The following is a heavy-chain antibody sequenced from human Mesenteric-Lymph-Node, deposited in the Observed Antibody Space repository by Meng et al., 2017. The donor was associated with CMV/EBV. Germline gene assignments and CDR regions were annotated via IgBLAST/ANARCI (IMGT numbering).Heavy chain of an antibody. V-gene: IGHV1-69*05. D-gene: IGHD4/OR15-4a*01. CDR2: IIPIFGTA. CDR1: GGTFSSYA. J-gene: IGHJ5*02. Sequence: SVKVSCKASGGTFSSYAISWVRQAPGQGLEWMGGIIPIFGTANYAQKFQGRGTITTDESTSTAYMELSSLRSEDTAVYYCARAGRRLWWSGDFDPWGQGTLVTVSS. CDR3: ARAGRRLWWSGDFDP.